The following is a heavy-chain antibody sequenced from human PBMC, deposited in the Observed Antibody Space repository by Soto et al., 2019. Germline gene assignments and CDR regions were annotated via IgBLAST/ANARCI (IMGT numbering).Heavy chain of an antibody. J-gene: IGHJ4*02. D-gene: IGHD3-9*01. CDR3: VRAGSGYSFDY. Sequence: PSETLSLTCTVSGGSISSSSWSWIRQPPGKGLELIGYIYYSGSTNYSPSLKSRVTISVDTSKNQFSLKLNSVTAADTAMYYCVRAGSGYSFDYWGQGTLVTVSS. V-gene: IGHV4-59*01. CDR1: GGSISSSS. CDR2: IYYSGST.